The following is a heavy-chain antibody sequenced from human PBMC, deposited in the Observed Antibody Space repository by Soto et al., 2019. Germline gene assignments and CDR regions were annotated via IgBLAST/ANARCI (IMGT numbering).Heavy chain of an antibody. Sequence: GESLKISCKGSDYTFAAYWIGWVRQLPGKGPEWMGIVNPGDSETRYSPSFQGQVTISADKSINTAYLQWSSLKASDTAMYYCARLDCTNGVCYHFYDFWGQGTMVTVSS. CDR2: VNPGDSET. V-gene: IGHV5-51*01. D-gene: IGHD2-8*01. J-gene: IGHJ3*01. CDR3: ARLDCTNGVCYHFYDF. CDR1: DYTFAAYW.